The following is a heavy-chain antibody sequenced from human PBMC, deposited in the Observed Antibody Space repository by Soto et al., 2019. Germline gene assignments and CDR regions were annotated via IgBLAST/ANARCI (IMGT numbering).Heavy chain of an antibody. CDR1: GFAVNSNY. V-gene: IGHV3-53*01. CDR3: VRTSIY. J-gene: IGHJ4*02. CDR2: IFGGGST. Sequence: LRLSCAAPGFAVNSNYMSWVRQAPGKGLEWVSVIFGGGSTYYSDSVKGRFTISRDNSKNTVFLQMNSLRAEDTAVYYCVRTSIYWGQGIRVTVSS. D-gene: IGHD2-2*01.